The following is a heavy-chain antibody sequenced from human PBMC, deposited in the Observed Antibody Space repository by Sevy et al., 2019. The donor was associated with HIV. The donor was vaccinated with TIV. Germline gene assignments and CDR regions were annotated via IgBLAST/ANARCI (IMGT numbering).Heavy chain of an antibody. CDR1: GYTFTTYA. V-gene: IGHV7-4-1*02. CDR2: INTNTGNP. J-gene: IGHJ4*02. D-gene: IGHD6-19*01. CDR3: ARDHEGSSGLNVHFDY. Sequence: ASVKVSCKASGYTFTTYAMSWVRQAPGQGLEWLGWINTNTGNPTYAQGFTGRFVFSLDTSVSTAYLQISSLKAEDTAVYYCARDHEGSSGLNVHFDYWGQGTLVTVS.